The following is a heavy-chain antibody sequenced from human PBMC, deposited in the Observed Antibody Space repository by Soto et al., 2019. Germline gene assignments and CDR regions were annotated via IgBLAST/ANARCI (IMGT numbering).Heavy chain of an antibody. Sequence: QITLTESGPTLVTPTQTLTLTCSFSGFSLTTSGVAVGWFRQPPGKAPEWLALFYWNDDKRYSPSLRSRLTVTGDSSKNQVVLTLANEDPVDSGTYYCAHRPTSTDDFYFDYWGQGTLVTVSS. D-gene: IGHD2-21*02. CDR1: GFSLTTSGVA. V-gene: IGHV2-5*01. CDR2: FYWNDDK. CDR3: AHRPTSTDDFYFDY. J-gene: IGHJ4*02.